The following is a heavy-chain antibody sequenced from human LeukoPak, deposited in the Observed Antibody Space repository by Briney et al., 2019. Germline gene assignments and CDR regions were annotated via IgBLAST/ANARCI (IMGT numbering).Heavy chain of an antibody. CDR2: IYYSGST. Sequence: MPSETLSLTCTVSGGSISSSSYYWAWIRQPPGKGLEWIGSIYYSGSTYYNPSLKSRVTISVDTSKSQFSLKLSSVTAADTAVYYCARVYYDGSGYNFDYWGQGTLVTVSS. D-gene: IGHD3-22*01. CDR1: GGSISSSSYY. V-gene: IGHV4-39*07. J-gene: IGHJ4*02. CDR3: ARVYYDGSGYNFDY.